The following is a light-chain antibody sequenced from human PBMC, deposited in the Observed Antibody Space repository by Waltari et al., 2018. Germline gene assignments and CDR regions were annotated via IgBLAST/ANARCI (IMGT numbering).Light chain of an antibody. J-gene: IGKJ4*01. CDR1: QSVSSN. CDR2: GAS. CDR3: QQYVGWPPTLT. Sequence: EIVMTQSPATLSVSPGERASLSCRASQSVSSNLAWYQQKPGQAPRLLIYGASTRATGIPVRFSGSESGTEFTLTISSLQSEDFAVYYCQQYVGWPPTLTFGGGTKVEIK. V-gene: IGKV3-15*01.